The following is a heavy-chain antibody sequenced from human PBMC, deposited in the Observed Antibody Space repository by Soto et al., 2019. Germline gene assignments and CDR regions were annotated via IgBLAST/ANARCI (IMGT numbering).Heavy chain of an antibody. J-gene: IGHJ4*02. CDR2: VFSSVSS. CDR1: GVSVRSYT. Sequence: QLQLQESGPGQVRPSETLSLTCIGSGVSVRSYTWSWVRQPANKGLEWIGRVFSSVSSTYNPSLKSRVSISMDTPENRISLKLDSVTAADAGVYFCARDGMTTGDTWGPGTLVTVSS. V-gene: IGHV4-4*07. CDR3: ARDGMTTGDT. D-gene: IGHD2-21*02.